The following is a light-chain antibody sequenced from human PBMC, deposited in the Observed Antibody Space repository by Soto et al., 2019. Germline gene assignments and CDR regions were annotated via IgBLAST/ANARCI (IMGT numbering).Light chain of an antibody. CDR3: QSYDSSLSGYV. J-gene: IGLJ1*01. CDR2: DNT. Sequence: QSVLTQPPSVSGAPGQRVTISCTGSSSNIGAGYDVHWYQQLPGTAPKLLIYDNTNRPSGVPDRFSGSKSGTSASLAITGLQAEDETDYYCQSYDSSLSGYVFETGTKVTVL. V-gene: IGLV1-40*01. CDR1: SSNIGAGYD.